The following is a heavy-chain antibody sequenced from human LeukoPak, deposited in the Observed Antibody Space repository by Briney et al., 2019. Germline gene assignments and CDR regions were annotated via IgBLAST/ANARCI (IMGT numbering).Heavy chain of an antibody. Sequence: GGSLRLSCAASGFTFSSYGMHWARQAPGKGLEWVAVISYDGSNKYYADSVKGRFTISRDNSKNTLYLQMNSLRAEDTAVYYCAKDGEGYALDYWGQGTLVTVSS. CDR2: ISYDGSNK. CDR1: GFTFSSYG. D-gene: IGHD2-2*01. J-gene: IGHJ4*02. V-gene: IGHV3-30*18. CDR3: AKDGEGYALDY.